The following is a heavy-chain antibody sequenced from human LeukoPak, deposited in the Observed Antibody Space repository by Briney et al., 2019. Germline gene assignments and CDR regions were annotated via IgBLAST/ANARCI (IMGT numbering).Heavy chain of an antibody. D-gene: IGHD3-22*01. J-gene: IGHJ4*02. CDR1: GYTFTSYG. V-gene: IGHV1-18*01. Sequence: ASVKVSCKASGYTFTSYGISWVRQAPGQGLKWMGWISAYNGNTNYAQKLQGRVTMTTDTSTSTAYMELRSLRSDDTAVYYCARVGEITMIVVDTDYWGQGTLVTVSS. CDR3: ARVGEITMIVVDTDY. CDR2: ISAYNGNT.